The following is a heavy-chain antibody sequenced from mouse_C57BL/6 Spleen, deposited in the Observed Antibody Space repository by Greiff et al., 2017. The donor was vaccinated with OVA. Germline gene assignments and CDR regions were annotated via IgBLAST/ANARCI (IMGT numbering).Heavy chain of an antibody. Sequence: VQLQQPGAELVKPGASVKLSCKASGYTFTSYWMPWVNQRPGQGLEWIGEFDPSDSYTNYNQKFKGKATLTVDTSSSTAYMQLSSLTSEDSAVYYCVPFCYGSSSFAYWGQGTLVTVSA. V-gene: IGHV1-50*01. D-gene: IGHD1-1*01. CDR2: FDPSDSYT. CDR1: GYTFTSYW. J-gene: IGHJ3*01. CDR3: VPFCYGSSSFAY.